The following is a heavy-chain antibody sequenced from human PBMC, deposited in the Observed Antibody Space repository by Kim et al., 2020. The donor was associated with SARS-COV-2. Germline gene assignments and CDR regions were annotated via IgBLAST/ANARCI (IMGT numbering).Heavy chain of an antibody. D-gene: IGHD6-19*01. CDR2: IYYSGST. CDR3: ATWPLAGREFDY. J-gene: IGHJ4*02. CDR1: GGSISSSSYY. V-gene: IGHV4-39*01. Sequence: SETLSLTCTVSGGSISSSSYYWGWIRQPPGKGLEWIGSIYYSGSTYYNPSLKSRVTISVDTSKNQFSLKLSSVTAADTAVYYCATWPLAGREFDYWGQGTLVTLSS.